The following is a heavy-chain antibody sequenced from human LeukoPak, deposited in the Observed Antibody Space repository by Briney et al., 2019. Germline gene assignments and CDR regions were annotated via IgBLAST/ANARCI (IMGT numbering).Heavy chain of an antibody. J-gene: IGHJ4*02. V-gene: IGHV3-11*01. Sequence: GGSLRLSCAASGFTFSDYYMSWIRQAPGKGLEWVSYISSSGSTIDYADSVKGRFTISRDNAKNSLYLQMNSLRAEDTALYYCARARWSNYGYFDYGGQETLVTVSS. CDR2: ISSSGSTI. D-gene: IGHD4-17*01. CDR1: GFTFSDYY. CDR3: ARARWSNYGYFDY.